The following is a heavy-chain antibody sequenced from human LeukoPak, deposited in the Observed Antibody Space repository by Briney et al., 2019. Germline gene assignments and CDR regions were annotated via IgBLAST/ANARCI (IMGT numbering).Heavy chain of an antibody. CDR2: MNPNSGNT. V-gene: IGHV1-8*03. CDR3: ARGTDYVTAAIGYYMDV. CDR1: GYTFTSYY. Sequence: GASVKVSCKASGYTFTSYYINWVRQATGQGLEWMGWMNPNSGNTGYAQKFQGRVTLTRNTSISTAYMELSSLRSEDTAVYYFARGTDYVTAAIGYYMDVWGKGTTVTVSS. D-gene: IGHD2-2*01. J-gene: IGHJ6*03.